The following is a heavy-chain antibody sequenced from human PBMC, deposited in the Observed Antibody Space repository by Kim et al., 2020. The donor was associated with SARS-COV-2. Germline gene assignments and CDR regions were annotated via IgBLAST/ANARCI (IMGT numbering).Heavy chain of an antibody. V-gene: IGHV4-39*01. CDR2: IYYSGSS. J-gene: IGHJ2*01. CDR1: GGSISRSSYY. D-gene: IGHD3-10*01. CDR3: ARAGPQEGYFDL. Sequence: SETLSLTCTVSGGSISRSSYYWAWIRQPPGKGLEWNGRIYYSGSSYSNPSLKSRVTLSVDTSKNQFSLNLRPVTAADTAVYYSARAGPQEGYFDLLGRGT.